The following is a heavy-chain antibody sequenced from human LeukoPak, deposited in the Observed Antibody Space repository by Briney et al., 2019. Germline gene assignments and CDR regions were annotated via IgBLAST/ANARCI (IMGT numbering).Heavy chain of an antibody. Sequence: SLYVSCKASGGTFSIYAIGSGRQAPGQRLECWGGIIPIFGTANYAQKFQGRVTITADESTSTAYMELSSLRSEDTAVYYCAATWDIVAPADYWGQGTLVTVSS. J-gene: IGHJ4*02. CDR1: GGTFSIYA. V-gene: IGHV1-69*13. CDR2: IIPIFGTA. D-gene: IGHD5-12*01. CDR3: AATWDIVAPADY.